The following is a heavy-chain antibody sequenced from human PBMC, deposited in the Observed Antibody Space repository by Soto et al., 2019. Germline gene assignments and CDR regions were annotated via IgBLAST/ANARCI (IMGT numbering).Heavy chain of an antibody. D-gene: IGHD6-13*01. Sequence: QVQLVQSGAEVKKPGASVKVSCKASGYSFINYGISWVRQAPGQGLEWMGWISAYNGNTNYVQKLQGRVTMTTDTTXXTAYPDLRTLRADDTAVYYCASDHPYSSSWSNFDYRGQGTLVTVSS. CDR1: GYSFINYG. CDR2: ISAYNGNT. V-gene: IGHV1-18*01. CDR3: ASDHPYSSSWSNFDY. J-gene: IGHJ4*02.